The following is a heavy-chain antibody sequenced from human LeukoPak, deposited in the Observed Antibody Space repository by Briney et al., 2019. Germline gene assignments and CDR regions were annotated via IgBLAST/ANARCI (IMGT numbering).Heavy chain of an antibody. J-gene: IGHJ6*03. V-gene: IGHV1-18*01. D-gene: IGHD2-2*01. CDR3: ARAHRRQYQLLKTYYYYYMDV. CDR2: ISAYNGNT. Sequence: GASVKVSCKTSGYTFTSHGISWVRQAPGQGLEWMGWISAYNGNTNYAQKLQGRVTMTTDTSTSTAYMELRSLRSDDTAVYYCARAHRRQYQLLKTYYYYYMDVWGKGTTVTVSS. CDR1: GYTFTSHG.